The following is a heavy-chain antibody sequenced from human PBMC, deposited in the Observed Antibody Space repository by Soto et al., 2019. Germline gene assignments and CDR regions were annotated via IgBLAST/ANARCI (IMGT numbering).Heavy chain of an antibody. CDR3: ARLGSDEYYYDSSGYYVDY. Sequence: GGSLRLSCAASGFTFSSYGMHWVRQAPGKGLEWVAVIWYDGSNKYYADSVKGRFTISRDNSKNTLYLQMNNLRAEDTAVYYCARLGSDEYYYDSSGYYVDYWGQGTLVTVSS. D-gene: IGHD3-22*01. CDR1: GFTFSSYG. CDR2: IWYDGSNK. V-gene: IGHV3-33*01. J-gene: IGHJ4*02.